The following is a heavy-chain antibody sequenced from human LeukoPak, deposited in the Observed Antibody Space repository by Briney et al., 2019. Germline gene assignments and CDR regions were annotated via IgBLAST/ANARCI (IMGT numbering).Heavy chain of an antibody. D-gene: IGHD3-9*01. CDR2: IYYSGST. J-gene: IGHJ4*02. Sequence: SSETLSLKCTVSVCSISSYYWIWMRQPQGKGLECSGYIYYSGSTNYNPSLKRRVTISVDTSNNHFSLKLSSVTAGDAAVYYCGGSSTYYDILAGYYPPGGFDYWGQGTLVTVSS. CDR1: VCSISSYY. V-gene: IGHV4-59*08. CDR3: GGSSTYYDILAGYYPPGGFDY.